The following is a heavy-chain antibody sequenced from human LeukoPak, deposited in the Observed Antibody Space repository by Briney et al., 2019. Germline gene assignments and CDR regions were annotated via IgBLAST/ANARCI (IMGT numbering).Heavy chain of an antibody. CDR1: GYTFTGDY. CDR2: INPNSGGT. CDR3: ARGIGKAFDI. Sequence: ASLKVSCKASGYTFTGDYMHWVRQGPGQGLEWVGWINPNSGGTNYAQKLQGRVTMTRDTSISTAYMQLSRLRADDTAVYYCARGIGKAFDIWGQGTMVTVSS. J-gene: IGHJ3*02. D-gene: IGHD1-26*01. V-gene: IGHV1-2*02.